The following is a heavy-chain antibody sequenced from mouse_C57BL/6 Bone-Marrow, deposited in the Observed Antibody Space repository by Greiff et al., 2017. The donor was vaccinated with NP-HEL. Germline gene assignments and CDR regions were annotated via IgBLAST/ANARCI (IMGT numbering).Heavy chain of an antibody. CDR2: INPYNGGT. V-gene: IGHV1-19*01. Sequence: EVQLQQSGPVLVKPGASVKMSCKASGYTFTDYYMNWVKQSHGKSLEWIGVINPYNGGTSYNQTFKGKATLTVDKSSSTAYMELNSLTSEDSAVYYCAPFITTVVARYYAMDYWGQGTSVTVSS. CDR3: APFITTVVARYYAMDY. J-gene: IGHJ4*01. CDR1: GYTFTDYY. D-gene: IGHD1-1*01.